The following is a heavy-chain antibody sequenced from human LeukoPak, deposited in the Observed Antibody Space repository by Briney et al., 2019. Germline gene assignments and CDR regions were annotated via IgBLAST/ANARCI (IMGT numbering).Heavy chain of an antibody. D-gene: IGHD6-13*01. J-gene: IGHJ4*02. CDR1: GFTFSSYW. CDR2: IRSSNDYI. Sequence: PGGSLRLSCAASGFTFSSYWMNWVRQAPGKGLEWVSSIRSSNDYIYYADSVKGRFTISRDNAKNSLYLHMNSLRAEDTAVYYCARDKEGDSSWYPFDYWGQGTLVTVSS. CDR3: ARDKEGDSSWYPFDY. V-gene: IGHV3-21*01.